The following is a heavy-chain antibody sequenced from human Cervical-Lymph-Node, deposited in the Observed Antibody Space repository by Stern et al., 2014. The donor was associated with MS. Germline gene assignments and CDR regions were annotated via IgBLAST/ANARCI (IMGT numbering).Heavy chain of an antibody. CDR2: ISSVGDR. CDR3: ARDLPRGGGNGMDV. V-gene: IGHV3-13*01. J-gene: IGHJ6*02. D-gene: IGHD4-23*01. Sequence: VQLVQSGGGLVQPGGSLRLSCAASGFNFSAFDMHWVRQVTGKRLEWGSAISSVGDRYYPGSVKGRFTISRDSAKSSLYLQMNSLRAGDTAVYYCARDLPRGGGNGMDVWGQGTTVIVSS. CDR1: GFNFSAFD.